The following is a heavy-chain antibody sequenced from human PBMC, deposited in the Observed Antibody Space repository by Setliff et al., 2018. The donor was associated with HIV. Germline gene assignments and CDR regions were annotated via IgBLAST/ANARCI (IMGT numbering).Heavy chain of an antibody. Sequence: PGGSLRLSCAASGFTFDSLLRTWVRQRPGKGLECVYGINWNGAITDYADSVKRRFTLYRDNAKNSLPLPMNSLKAEDAPFYYYSREASTVLTPHAHIDYWGQGVLVTVSS. CDR3: SREASTVLTPHAHIDY. D-gene: IGHD3-9*01. J-gene: IGHJ4*02. CDR1: GFTFDSLL. CDR2: INWNGAIT. V-gene: IGHV3-20*04.